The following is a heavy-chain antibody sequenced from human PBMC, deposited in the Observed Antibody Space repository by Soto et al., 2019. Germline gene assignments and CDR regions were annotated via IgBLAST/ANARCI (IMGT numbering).Heavy chain of an antibody. D-gene: IGHD2-2*01. CDR2: IYPGDSDT. Sequence: GESLKISCNGSGYSFTIYWIGWVRQMPGKGLEWMGIIYPGDSDTRYSPSFQGQVTISADKSISTAYLQWSSLKASDTAMYYCARCLRSSTSCYGMDVWGQGTTVTVSS. CDR1: GYSFTIYW. V-gene: IGHV5-51*01. J-gene: IGHJ6*02. CDR3: ARCLRSSTSCYGMDV.